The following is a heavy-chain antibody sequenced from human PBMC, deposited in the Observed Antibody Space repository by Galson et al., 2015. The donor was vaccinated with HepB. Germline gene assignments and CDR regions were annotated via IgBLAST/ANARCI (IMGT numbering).Heavy chain of an antibody. Sequence: SLRLACAASGFSFSSYWMSWVRQAPGKGLQWVATIRQDGSQKFYLDSVKGRFTISRDNAKNSLYLQMNSLGAADTAVYHCAAGGGSYYGGRAEYFHHWGQGTLVTVSS. CDR3: AAGGGSYYGGRAEYFHH. CDR1: GFSFSSYW. V-gene: IGHV3-7*01. D-gene: IGHD1-26*01. J-gene: IGHJ1*01. CDR2: IRQDGSQK.